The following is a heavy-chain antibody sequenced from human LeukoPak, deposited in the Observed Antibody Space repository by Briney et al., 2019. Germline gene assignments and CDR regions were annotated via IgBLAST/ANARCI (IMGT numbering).Heavy chain of an antibody. D-gene: IGHD3-10*01. CDR1: GYTFASYG. J-gene: IGHJ6*03. CDR3: ARAGPLWFGEFHYMDV. CDR2: ISAYNGNT. V-gene: IGHV1-18*01. Sequence: ASVKVSCKASGYTFASYGMSWVRQAPGQGLEWMGWISAYNGNTNYAQKLQGRVTMTTDTSTSTAYMELRSLRSDDTAVYYCARAGPLWFGEFHYMDVCGKGTTVTVSS.